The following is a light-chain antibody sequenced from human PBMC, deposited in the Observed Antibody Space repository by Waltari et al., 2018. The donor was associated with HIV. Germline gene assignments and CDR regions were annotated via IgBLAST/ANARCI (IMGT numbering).Light chain of an antibody. CDR1: QNIGTN. J-gene: IGKJ1*01. CDR3: QQYDTWPPKT. V-gene: IGKV3-15*01. Sequence: EIVMTQSPATLSVSPGERATLSCRASQNIGTNLAWYQPKPGQAPRLLIYGASTRATGIPARFSGSGAGTEFTLAISSLQAEDFAVDYCQQYDTWPPKTFGQGTKVEIK. CDR2: GAS.